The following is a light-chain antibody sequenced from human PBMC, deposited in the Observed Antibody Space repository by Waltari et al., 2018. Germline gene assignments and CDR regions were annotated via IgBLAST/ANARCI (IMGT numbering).Light chain of an antibody. CDR1: SSNIGSKP. CDR3: TAWDDSLNGVV. V-gene: IGLV1-44*01. CDR2: SNN. J-gene: IGLJ2*01. Sequence: GQRVTISCSGSSSNIGSKPVNWYQQLPGTAPKLLIYSNNPRPSGVPDRFSGSKSGTSASLAISGLQSEDEADYYCTAWDDSLNGVVFGGGTKLTVL.